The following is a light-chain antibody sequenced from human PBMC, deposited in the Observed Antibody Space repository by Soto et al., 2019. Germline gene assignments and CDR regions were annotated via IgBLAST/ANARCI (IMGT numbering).Light chain of an antibody. CDR3: QQYKTYWS. J-gene: IGKJ1*01. Sequence: DIQMTQSPSTLSASVGDRITITCRASQSISSWLAWYQQKPGKAPKVLIYKASSLESGVPSRFSGSGSGTEFTLTISSLQPDDFATYYCQQYKTYWSFGQGTKMEIK. CDR2: KAS. V-gene: IGKV1-5*03. CDR1: QSISSW.